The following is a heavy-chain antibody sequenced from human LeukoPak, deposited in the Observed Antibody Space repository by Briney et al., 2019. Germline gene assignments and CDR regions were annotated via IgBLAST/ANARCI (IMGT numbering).Heavy chain of an antibody. D-gene: IGHD3-10*01. Sequence: SETLSLTCAVYGGSFSGYYWSWIRQPPGKGLEWIGEINHSGSTNYNPSLKSRVTISVDTSKNQFSLKLSSVTAADTAVYYCARKTRGPIRGATSSWFDPWGQGTLVTVSS. CDR2: INHSGST. CDR3: ARKTRGPIRGATSSWFDP. V-gene: IGHV4-34*01. J-gene: IGHJ5*02. CDR1: GGSFSGYY.